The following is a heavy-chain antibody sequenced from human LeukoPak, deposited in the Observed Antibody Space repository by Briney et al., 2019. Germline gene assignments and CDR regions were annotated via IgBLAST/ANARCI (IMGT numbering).Heavy chain of an antibody. D-gene: IGHD3-22*01. CDR2: IYYSGST. Sequence: SETLSLTCTASGGSISSYYWSWIRQPPGKGLEWIGYIYYSGSTNYNPSLKSRVTISVDTSKNQFSLKLSSVTAADTAVYYCARALDSSGYGWFDPWGQGTLVTVSS. V-gene: IGHV4-59*01. CDR3: ARALDSSGYGWFDP. CDR1: GGSISSYY. J-gene: IGHJ5*02.